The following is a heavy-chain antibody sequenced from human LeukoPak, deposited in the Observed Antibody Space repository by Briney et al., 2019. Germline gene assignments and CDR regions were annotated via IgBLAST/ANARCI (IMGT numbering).Heavy chain of an antibody. V-gene: IGHV1-69*04. CDR2: IIPILGIA. CDR1: GGTFISYT. D-gene: IGHD3/OR15-3a*01. Sequence: SVKVSCKASGGTFISYTISWGRQAPGQGGEWMVRIIPILGIANYAQKFQGRVTITADKSTSTAYMELSSLRSEDTAVYYCARDPVGPYNWFDPWGQGTLVTVSS. J-gene: IGHJ5*02. CDR3: ARDPVGPYNWFDP.